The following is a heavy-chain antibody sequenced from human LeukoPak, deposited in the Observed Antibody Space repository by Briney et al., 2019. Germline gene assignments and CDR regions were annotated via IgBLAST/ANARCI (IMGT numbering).Heavy chain of an antibody. CDR2: IIPIFGIA. CDR3: ARRKDYYDSSGYYSS. CDR1: GGTFSGYA. Sequence: ASVKVSCKASGGTFSGYAISWVRQAPGQGLEWMGRIIPIFGIANYAQKFQGRVTITADKSTSTAYMELSSLRSEDTAVYYCARRKDYYDSSGYYSSWGQGTLVTVSS. D-gene: IGHD3-22*01. J-gene: IGHJ5*02. V-gene: IGHV1-69*04.